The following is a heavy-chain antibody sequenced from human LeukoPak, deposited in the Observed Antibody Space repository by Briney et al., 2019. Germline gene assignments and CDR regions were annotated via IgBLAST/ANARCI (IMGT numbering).Heavy chain of an antibody. CDR3: AKDVRSGSCLAT. V-gene: IGHV4-39*07. CDR2: VYFAGVT. Sequence: SGTLSLTCTVSGDSISIIGYYWGWVRQTPGKGLGWIGRVYFAGVTYFNPSRRGRVTFSLETSRNPFFLKVTSGAAATTAVYTCAKDVRSGSCLATWGPGTLVTASS. D-gene: IGHD2-15*01. CDR1: GDSISIIGYY. J-gene: IGHJ5*02.